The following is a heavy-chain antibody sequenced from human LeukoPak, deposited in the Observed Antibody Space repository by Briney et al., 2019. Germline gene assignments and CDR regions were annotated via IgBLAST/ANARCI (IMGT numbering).Heavy chain of an antibody. CDR1: GFTFSSYW. V-gene: IGHV3-74*01. CDR3: AKGGSSSPRSTFDY. D-gene: IGHD6-13*01. J-gene: IGHJ4*02. CDR2: INGDGTTT. Sequence: GGSLRLSCAASGFTFSSYWTHWVRQAPGKGLVWVSHINGDGTTTNYADSVKGRFTISRDNAKNTVYLQMNSLRAEDTAVYYCAKGGSSSPRSTFDYWGQGTLLTVSS.